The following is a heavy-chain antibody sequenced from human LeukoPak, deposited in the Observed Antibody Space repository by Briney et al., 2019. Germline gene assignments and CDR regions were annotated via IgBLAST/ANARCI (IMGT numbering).Heavy chain of an antibody. J-gene: IGHJ4*02. CDR1: GFTFSNYA. CDR3: AKSRSNSRYDYFDY. D-gene: IGHD6-13*01. CDR2: ISGSGVGT. V-gene: IGHV3-23*01. Sequence: GGSLRLSCAASGFTFSNYAMIWVRQAPGKGLEWVSAISGSGVGTYYSDSVKGRFTISRDNSKNTVYLQMDSLSAEDTAVYYCAKSRSNSRYDYFDYWGQGTLVTVSS.